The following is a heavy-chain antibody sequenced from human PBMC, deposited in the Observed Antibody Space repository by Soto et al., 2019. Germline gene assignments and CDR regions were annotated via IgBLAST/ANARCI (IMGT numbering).Heavy chain of an antibody. CDR3: ARSYRRYCSGGSCYSYYYYYMDV. CDR1: GGSISSYY. D-gene: IGHD2-15*01. V-gene: IGHV4-59*01. J-gene: IGHJ6*03. CDR2: IYCSGST. Sequence: PSETLSLTCTVSGGSISSYYWSWIRQPPGKGLEWIGYIYCSGSTNYNPSLKSRVTISVDTSKNQFSLKLSSVTAADTAVYYCARSYRRYCSGGSCYSYYYYYMDVWGKGTTVTVSS.